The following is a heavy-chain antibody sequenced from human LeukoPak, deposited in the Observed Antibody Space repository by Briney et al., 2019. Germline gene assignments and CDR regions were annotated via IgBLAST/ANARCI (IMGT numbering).Heavy chain of an antibody. CDR3: ARDFSEGFWSGYYDF. J-gene: IGHJ4*02. V-gene: IGHV3-7*01. CDR1: GFTFSNYY. Sequence: GGSLRLSCTTSGFTFSNYYFSWVRQAPGKGLEWVANIKQDGSEKMYVDSVKGRFTLSRDNAKNSLSLQMNSLRAEDTAVYYCARDFSEGFWSGYYDFWGQGILVTVSS. D-gene: IGHD3-3*01. CDR2: IKQDGSEK.